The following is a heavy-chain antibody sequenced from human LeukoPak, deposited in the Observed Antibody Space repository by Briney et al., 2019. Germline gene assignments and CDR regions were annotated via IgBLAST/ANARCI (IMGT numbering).Heavy chain of an antibody. Sequence: SETLSLTCTVSGGSISNSSYYWGWIRQPPGKGLEWIGSIYYSGSTYYSPSLKSRVTISVDTSKNRFSLKLSSVTAADTAVYYCAREGRNDGFILSGPVGWFDPWGQGTLVTVSS. CDR1: GGSISNSSYY. D-gene: IGHD6-19*01. CDR2: IYYSGST. CDR3: AREGRNDGFILSGPVGWFDP. J-gene: IGHJ5*02. V-gene: IGHV4-39*07.